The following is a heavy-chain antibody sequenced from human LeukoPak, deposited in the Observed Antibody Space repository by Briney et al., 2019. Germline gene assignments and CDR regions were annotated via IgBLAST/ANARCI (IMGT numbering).Heavy chain of an antibody. V-gene: IGHV3-15*01. J-gene: IGHJ2*01. CDR3: STDFMVETGKFCYFDL. CDR2: KRNSDGGTT. Sequence: KRNSDGGTTDFAAPVRGRFTISRDDSKDTLYLQMNSLKTDDTGVYYCSTDFMVETGKFCYFDLCGRGTLVTVPS. D-gene: IGHD2-21*02.